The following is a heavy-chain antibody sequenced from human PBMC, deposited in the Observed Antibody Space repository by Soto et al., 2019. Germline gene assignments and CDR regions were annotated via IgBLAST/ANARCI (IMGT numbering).Heavy chain of an antibody. CDR1: GFTFSDYY. J-gene: IGHJ4*02. CDR2: ISSSSSYT. V-gene: IGHV3-11*06. D-gene: IGHD6-13*01. Sequence: QVQLVESGGGLVKPGGSLRLSCAASGFTFSDYYMSWIRQAPGKGLEWVSYISSSSSYTNYADSVKGRFTISRDNAKNSLYLQMNSLRAEDTAVYYCARVRKRAAAALIDYWGQGTLVTVSS. CDR3: ARVRKRAAAALIDY.